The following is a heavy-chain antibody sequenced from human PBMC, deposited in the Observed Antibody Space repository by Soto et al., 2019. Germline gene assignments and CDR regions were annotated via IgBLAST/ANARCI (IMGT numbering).Heavy chain of an antibody. CDR2: INPNSGGT. D-gene: IGHD3-16*01. V-gene: IGHV1-2*02. J-gene: IGHJ4*02. Sequence: ASVKVSCKASGYNFNGYYVHWARQAPGQGLEWMGWINPNSGGTKYAQKFQGRVTMTRDTSISTAYMELRRVRSDDTAVYYCARPNLGDLDYWGQGTLVTVSS. CDR1: GYNFNGYY. CDR3: ARPNLGDLDY.